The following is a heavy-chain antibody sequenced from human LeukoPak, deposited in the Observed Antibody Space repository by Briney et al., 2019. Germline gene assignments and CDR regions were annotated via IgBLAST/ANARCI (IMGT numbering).Heavy chain of an antibody. J-gene: IGHJ1*01. Sequence: GASVKVSCKASGYTFTSYDINWVRQATGQGLEWMGWMNPNSGNTGYAQKFQGRVTMTRNTSISTAYMELSSLRSEDTAVYYCARDLYSSRGYFQHWGQGTLVTVSS. V-gene: IGHV1-8*01. D-gene: IGHD6-13*01. CDR2: MNPNSGNT. CDR1: GYTFTSYD. CDR3: ARDLYSSRGYFQH.